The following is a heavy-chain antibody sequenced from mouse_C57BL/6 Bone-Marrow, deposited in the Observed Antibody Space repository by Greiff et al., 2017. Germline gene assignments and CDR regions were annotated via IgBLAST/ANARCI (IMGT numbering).Heavy chain of an antibody. CDR3: TRDITTVRSGDWYFDV. D-gene: IGHD1-1*01. J-gene: IGHJ1*03. CDR1: GFTFSSYA. V-gene: IGHV5-9-1*02. Sequence: EVKVVESGEGLVKPGGSLKLSCAASGFTFSSYAMSWVRQTPEKRLEWVAYISSGGDYIYYADTVKGRFTISRDNARNTLYLQMSSLKSEDTAMYYCTRDITTVRSGDWYFDVWGTGTTVTVSS. CDR2: ISSGGDYI.